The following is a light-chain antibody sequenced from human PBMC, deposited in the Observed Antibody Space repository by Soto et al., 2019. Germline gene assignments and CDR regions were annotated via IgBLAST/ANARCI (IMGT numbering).Light chain of an antibody. Sequence: QSALTQPASVSESPGQSITISCTGTRSDVGSYNLVSWYQFYPGKAPKLLISEVIKRPSGVSNRFSGSKSGNTASLTISGLQAEDEGDYHCCSYTGTSWIFGGGTKLTVL. CDR3: CSYTGTSWI. V-gene: IGLV2-23*02. CDR1: RSDVGSYNL. CDR2: EVI. J-gene: IGLJ3*02.